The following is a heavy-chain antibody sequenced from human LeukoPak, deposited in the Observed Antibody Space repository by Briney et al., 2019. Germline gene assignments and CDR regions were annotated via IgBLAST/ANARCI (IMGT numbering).Heavy chain of an antibody. V-gene: IGHV3-48*03. Sequence: GGSLRLSCAASGFTFSSYEMNWVRQAPGKGLEWVSYISSSGSTIYYADSVKGRFTISRDNAKNSLYLQMNSLRAEDAAVYYCARGEDIVVVPAAPAYYYCGMDVWGQGTTVTVSS. CDR2: ISSSGSTI. CDR1: GFTFSSYE. CDR3: ARGEDIVVVPAAPAYYYCGMDV. J-gene: IGHJ6*02. D-gene: IGHD2-2*01.